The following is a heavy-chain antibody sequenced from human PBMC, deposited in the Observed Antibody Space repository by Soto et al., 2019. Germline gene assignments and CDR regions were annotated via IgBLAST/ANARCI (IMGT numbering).Heavy chain of an antibody. D-gene: IGHD2-21*02. J-gene: IGHJ5*02. Sequence: ASVKVSCKASGYTFTNNDIHWVRKATGQGLEWIGWMNTNTNTTDSAEVFEGRVSLTWDTSISTAYMQLNSLRIDDQAVYYCAREGVETAALWLDPWGQGTLVTVSS. V-gene: IGHV1-8*01. CDR3: AREGVETAALWLDP. CDR2: MNTNTNTT. CDR1: GYTFTNND.